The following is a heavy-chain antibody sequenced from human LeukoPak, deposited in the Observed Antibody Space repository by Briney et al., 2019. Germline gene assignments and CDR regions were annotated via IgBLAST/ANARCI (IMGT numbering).Heavy chain of an antibody. CDR2: ISATGSST. Sequence: GGSLRLSCAASGFTFSNYAMTWVRQAPGKGLEWVSAISATGSSTYYADSVKGRFTISRDNSKSTLYLQMNSLRAEDTAVYYCAKDHITMIVVAAFDYWGQGTLVTVSS. V-gene: IGHV3-23*01. CDR1: GFTFSNYA. J-gene: IGHJ4*02. D-gene: IGHD3-22*01. CDR3: AKDHITMIVVAAFDY.